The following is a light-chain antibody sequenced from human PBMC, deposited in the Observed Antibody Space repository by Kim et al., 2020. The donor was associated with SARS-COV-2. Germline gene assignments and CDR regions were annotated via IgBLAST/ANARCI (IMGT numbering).Light chain of an antibody. CDR3: SSYTSSGTYV. Sequence: QSALTQPPSVSGSPEQSVTISCTGTSSYIGVYSRVSWFQQTPGTAPKLMIYEVTYRLSGVPDRFSGSKSGNTASLTISGLRTEDEADYYCSSYTSSGTYVFGSGTKVTVL. V-gene: IGLV2-18*02. J-gene: IGLJ1*01. CDR2: EVT. CDR1: SSYIGVYSR.